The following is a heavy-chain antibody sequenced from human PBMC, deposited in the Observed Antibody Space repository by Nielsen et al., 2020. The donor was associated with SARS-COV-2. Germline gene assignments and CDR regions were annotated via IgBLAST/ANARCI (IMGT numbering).Heavy chain of an antibody. D-gene: IGHD6-13*01. Sequence: SETLSLTCTVSGDSVTSNTYYWGWIRQPPGKGLEWLGSIYYGGSSSYNPSLKSRVTLSVDTSKNQFSLKVRSVTAADTAVYYCSGDWGVAAAGTDWGQGTLVTVSS. V-gene: IGHV4-39*07. J-gene: IGHJ1*01. CDR3: SGDWGVAAAGTD. CDR2: IYYGGSS. CDR1: GDSVTSNTYY.